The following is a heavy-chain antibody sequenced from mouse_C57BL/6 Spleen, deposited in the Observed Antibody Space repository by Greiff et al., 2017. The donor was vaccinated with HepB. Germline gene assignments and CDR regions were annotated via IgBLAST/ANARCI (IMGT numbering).Heavy chain of an antibody. CDR1: GYTFTSYW. J-gene: IGHJ2*01. CDR2: IHPNSGST. CDR3: ARLDGNLDY. V-gene: IGHV1-64*01. D-gene: IGHD2-1*01. Sequence: VQLVESGAELVKPGASVKLSCKASGYTFTSYWMHWVKQRPGQGLEWIGMIHPNSGSTNYNEKFKSKATLTVDKSSSTAYMQLSSLTSEDSAVYYCARLDGNLDYWGQGTTLTVSS.